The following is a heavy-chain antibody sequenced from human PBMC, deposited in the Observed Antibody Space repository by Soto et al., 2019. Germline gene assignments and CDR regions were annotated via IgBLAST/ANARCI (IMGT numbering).Heavy chain of an antibody. D-gene: IGHD6-13*01. J-gene: IGHJ4*02. CDR2: INHSGST. CDR1: GGSFSGYY. CDR3: ASTGYSSSWSQPDFDY. Sequence: SDTLSLSCAVYGGSFSGYYWSWIRQPPGKGLEWIGEINHSGSTNYNPSLKSRVTISVDTSKNQFSLKLSSVTAADTAVYYCASTGYSSSWSQPDFDYWGQGTLVTVSS. V-gene: IGHV4-34*01.